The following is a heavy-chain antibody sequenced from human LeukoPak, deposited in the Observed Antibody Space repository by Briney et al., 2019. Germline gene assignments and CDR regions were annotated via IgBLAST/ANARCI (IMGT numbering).Heavy chain of an antibody. Sequence: SETLSLTCTVSGGSISSNNYYWGWIRQPRGRGLEGIVTIYYSGSTYYNPSLKSRVTISVDTSKNQFSLKLSSVTAADTAVYYCARDPGTDFWTAFDAFDIWGQGTMVTVSS. CDR2: IYYSGST. CDR1: GGSISSNNYY. CDR3: ARDPGTDFWTAFDAFDI. D-gene: IGHD3/OR15-3a*01. V-gene: IGHV4-39*02. J-gene: IGHJ3*02.